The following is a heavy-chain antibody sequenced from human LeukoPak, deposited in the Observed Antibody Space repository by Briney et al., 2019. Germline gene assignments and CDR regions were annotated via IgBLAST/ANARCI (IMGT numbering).Heavy chain of an antibody. J-gene: IGHJ3*02. V-gene: IGHV1-2*02. CDR1: GYTFTGYY. CDR2: INPNSGGP. D-gene: IGHD1-1*01. Sequence: GASVKVSCKASGYTFTGYYMHWVRQAPGQELEWMGWINPNSGGPNYAQKFQGRVTMTRDTSISTAYMELSRLRSDDTAVYYCARPRYNWNDGAFDIWGQGTMVTVSS. CDR3: ARPRYNWNDGAFDI.